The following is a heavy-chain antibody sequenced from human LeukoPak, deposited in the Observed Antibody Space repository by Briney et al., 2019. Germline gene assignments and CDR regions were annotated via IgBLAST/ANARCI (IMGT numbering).Heavy chain of an antibody. CDR3: ASHRENCSGGSCSVVDY. CDR1: GYTFTGYY. CDR2: INPNGGGT. Sequence: GASVKVSCKASGYTFTGYYMHWVRQAPGQGLEWMGWINPNGGGTNYAQKFQGRVTMTRDTSISTAYMELSRLRSDDTAVYYCASHRENCSGGSCSVVDYWGQGTLVTVSS. J-gene: IGHJ4*02. D-gene: IGHD2-15*01. V-gene: IGHV1-2*02.